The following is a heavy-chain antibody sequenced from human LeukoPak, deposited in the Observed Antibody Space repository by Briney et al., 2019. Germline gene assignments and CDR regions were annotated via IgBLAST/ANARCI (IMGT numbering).Heavy chain of an antibody. CDR3: AGEEAGCSSASCYRAFDM. D-gene: IGHD2-2*02. V-gene: IGHV4-4*07. Sequence: SETLSLTCTVSGGSINNYWSWIRQSAEKGLEGIGRFYASGSTNYSPSLKSRLSMSVDMAKNQFSLNLTSVTAADTAVYYCAGEEAGCSSASCYRAFDMWGQGTMVTVSS. CDR1: GGSINNY. J-gene: IGHJ3*02. CDR2: FYASGST.